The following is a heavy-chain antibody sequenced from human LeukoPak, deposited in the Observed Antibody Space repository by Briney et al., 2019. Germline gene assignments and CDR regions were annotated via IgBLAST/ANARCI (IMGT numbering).Heavy chain of an antibody. D-gene: IGHD2-2*03. CDR3: ARHPDRKMDTVVVPAAVLYP. J-gene: IGHJ5*02. Sequence: SETLSLTCTVSGGSISSSSYYWGWIRQPPGKGLEWIGSIYYSGSTYYNPSLKSRVTISVDTSKNQFSLKLSSVTAADTAVYYCARHPDRKMDTVVVPAAVLYPWGQGTLVTVSS. CDR2: IYYSGST. V-gene: IGHV4-39*01. CDR1: GGSISSSSYY.